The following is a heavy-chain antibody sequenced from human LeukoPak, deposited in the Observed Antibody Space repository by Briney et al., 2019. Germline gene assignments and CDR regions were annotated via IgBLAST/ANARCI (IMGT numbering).Heavy chain of an antibody. D-gene: IGHD3-10*01. V-gene: IGHV3-21*01. CDR2: ISSSSSSI. J-gene: IGHJ4*02. CDR1: ELIFSSYS. CDR3: VRGKRYGAGRGLYFDV. Sequence: PGGSLRLSCEAYELIFSSYSMNWVRQAPGKGLEWVSSISSSSSSINYADSVKGRFTIFRDNAKNSLYLQMNSLRAEDTAVYYCVRGKRYGAGRGLYFDVWGQGTLVTVSS.